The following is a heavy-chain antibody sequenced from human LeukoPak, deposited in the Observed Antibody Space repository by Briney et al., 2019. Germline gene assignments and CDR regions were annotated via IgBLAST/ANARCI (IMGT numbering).Heavy chain of an antibody. V-gene: IGHV1-46*01. CDR1: GYTFTSYY. CDR2: INRSGGRT. D-gene: IGHD1-20*01. J-gene: IGHJ3*02. Sequence: ASVKLSCKASGYTFTSYYMHLTRQAPGQGLEWMGIINRSGGRTSYAQKFQGRVTMTRDTSKSTVYMELSSLRSEDTAVYYCERVTSQFDIWGEGTMVTVSS. CDR3: ERVTSQFDI.